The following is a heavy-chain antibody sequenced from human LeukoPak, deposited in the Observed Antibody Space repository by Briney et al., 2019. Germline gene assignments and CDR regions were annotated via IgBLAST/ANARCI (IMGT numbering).Heavy chain of an antibody. Sequence: SQTLSLTCAISGDCVSSNSVYWSWIRQSPTGGLEFLGRTRYRSTWMTFYSLSVQSRMTINADTSRNHVSLRLNSVTPEDTALYYCVGDFNWGFDYWGQGTLVTVSS. CDR3: VGDFNWGFDY. CDR2: TRYRSTWMT. V-gene: IGHV6-1*01. J-gene: IGHJ4*02. D-gene: IGHD7-27*01. CDR1: GDCVSSNSVY.